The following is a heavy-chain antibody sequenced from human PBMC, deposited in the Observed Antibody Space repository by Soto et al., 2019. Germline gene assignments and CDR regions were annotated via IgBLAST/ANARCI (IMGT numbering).Heavy chain of an antibody. CDR3: ARERGGYCSSTSCETTGHGMDV. V-gene: IGHV1-2*04. J-gene: IGHJ6*02. CDR2: INPNSGGT. Sequence: ASVKVSCTASGYTFTGYYMHWVRQAPGQGLEWMGWINPNSGGTNYAQKFQGWVTMTRDTSISTAYMELSRLRSDDTAVYYCARERGGYCSSTSCETTGHGMDVWGQGTTVTVSS. D-gene: IGHD2-2*01. CDR1: GYTFTGYY.